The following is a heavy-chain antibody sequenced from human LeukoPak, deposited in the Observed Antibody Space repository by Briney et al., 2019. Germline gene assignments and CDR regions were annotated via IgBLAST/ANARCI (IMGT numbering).Heavy chain of an antibody. V-gene: IGHV3-7*01. CDR1: GFTFGSYW. J-gene: IGHJ5*02. CDR2: IKQDGSEI. CDR3: ARGLGWLDP. Sequence: GGSLRLSCAASGFTFGSYWMNWVRQAPGKGPEWVANIKQDGSEINYVDSVKGRFIISRDNAKNSLYLQMNSLRVEDMAVYYCARGLGWLDPWGQGTLVTVSS.